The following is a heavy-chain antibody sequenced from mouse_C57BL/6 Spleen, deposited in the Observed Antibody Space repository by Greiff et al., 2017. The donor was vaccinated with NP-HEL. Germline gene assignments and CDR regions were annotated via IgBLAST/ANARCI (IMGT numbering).Heavy chain of an antibody. CDR2: INPSNGGT. J-gene: IGHJ2*01. V-gene: IGHV1-53*01. CDR3: ASRVVATPNYYFDY. CDR1: GYTFTSYW. D-gene: IGHD1-1*01. Sequence: QVQLKQSGTELVKPGASVKLSCKASGYTFTSYWMHWVKQRPGQGLEWIGNINPSNGGTNYNEKFKSKATLTVDKSSSTAYMQLSSLTSEDSAVYYCASRVVATPNYYFDYWGQGTTLTVSS.